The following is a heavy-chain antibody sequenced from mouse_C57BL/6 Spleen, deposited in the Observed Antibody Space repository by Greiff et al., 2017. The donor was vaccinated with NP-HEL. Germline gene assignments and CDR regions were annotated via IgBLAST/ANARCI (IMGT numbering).Heavy chain of an antibody. CDR3: ARSGGGGNVDY. CDR1: GYSFTGYF. CDR2: INPYNGDT. V-gene: IGHV1-20*01. J-gene: IGHJ2*01. D-gene: IGHD2-1*01. Sequence: EVQLQQSGPELVKPGDSVKISCKASGYSFTGYFMNWVMQSHGKSLEWIGRINPYNGDTFYNQKFKGKATLTVDKSSSTAHMELRSLTSEDSAVYYWARSGGGGNVDYWGQGTTLTVSS.